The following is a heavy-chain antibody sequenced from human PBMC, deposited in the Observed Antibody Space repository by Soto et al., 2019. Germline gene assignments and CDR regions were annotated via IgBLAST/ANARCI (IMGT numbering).Heavy chain of an antibody. CDR1: GGTFSSYA. Sequence: QVQLVQSGAEVKKPGSSVKVSCKASGGTFSSYAISWVRQAPGQGLEWMGGIIPIFGTANYAQKFQGRVKITADESTSTAYMELSSLRSEDTAVYYCARVVVVVAATVYYYYGMDVWGQGTTVTVSS. V-gene: IGHV1-69*01. CDR2: IIPIFGTA. J-gene: IGHJ6*02. D-gene: IGHD2-15*01. CDR3: ARVVVVVAATVYYYYGMDV.